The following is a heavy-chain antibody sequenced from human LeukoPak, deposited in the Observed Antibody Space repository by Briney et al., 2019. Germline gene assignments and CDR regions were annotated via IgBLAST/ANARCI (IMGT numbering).Heavy chain of an antibody. V-gene: IGHV4-34*01. CDR2: INHSGST. J-gene: IGHJ4*02. D-gene: IGHD5-18*01. CDR3: ARFIGYTYGGGVFGY. Sequence: PSETLSLTCGVYGGSFSGYYWTWIRQPPGKGLEWIGGINHSGSTSYNPSLKSRVTISVDTSKNQFSLKLSSVTAADTAIYYCARFIGYTYGGGVFGYWGQGTLVTVSS. CDR1: GGSFSGYY.